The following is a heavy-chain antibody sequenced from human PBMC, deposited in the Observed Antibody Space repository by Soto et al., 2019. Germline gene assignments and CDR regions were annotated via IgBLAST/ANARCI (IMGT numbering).Heavy chain of an antibody. V-gene: IGHV4-30-2*05. CDR2: IYHSGST. J-gene: IGHJ6*02. CDR1: GGSISSGGYS. Sequence: PSETLSLTCAVSGGSISSGGYSWSWIRQPPGKGLEWIGYIYHSGSTYYNPSLKSRVTISVDTSKNQFSLKLSSVTAADTAVYYCARGGLYYYYVMDVWGQGTTVTVSS. CDR3: ARGGLYYYYVMDV. D-gene: IGHD3-22*01.